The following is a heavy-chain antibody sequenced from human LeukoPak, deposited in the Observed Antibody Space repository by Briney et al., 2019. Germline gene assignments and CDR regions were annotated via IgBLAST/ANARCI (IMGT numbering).Heavy chain of an antibody. Sequence: SETLSLTCAVSGGSISSSNWWSWVRQPPGKGLEWIGEIYHSGSTNYNPSLKSRVTISVDKSKNQFSLKLSSVTAADTAVYYCARLFYYDSRGYPYYFDYWGQGTLVTVSS. D-gene: IGHD3-22*01. CDR2: IYHSGST. CDR1: GGSISSSNW. CDR3: ARLFYYDSRGYPYYFDY. V-gene: IGHV4-4*02. J-gene: IGHJ4*02.